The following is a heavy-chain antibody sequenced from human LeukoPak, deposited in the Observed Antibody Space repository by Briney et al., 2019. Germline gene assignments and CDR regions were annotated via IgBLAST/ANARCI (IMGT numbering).Heavy chain of an antibody. CDR3: ARAFGVPGYYYYYMDV. CDR2: INPSGGST. D-gene: IGHD3-10*01. CDR1: GYTFTSYY. Sequence: GASVKVSCKASGYTFTSYYMHWVRQAPGQGLEWMGIINPSGGSTSYAQKFQGRVTMTRDTSTSTVYMELSSLRSEDTAVYYCARAFGVPGYYYYYMDVWGKGTTVTVSS. J-gene: IGHJ6*03. V-gene: IGHV1-46*01.